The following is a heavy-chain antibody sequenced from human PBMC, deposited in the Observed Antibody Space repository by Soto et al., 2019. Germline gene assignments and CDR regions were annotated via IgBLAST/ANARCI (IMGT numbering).Heavy chain of an antibody. V-gene: IGHV3-48*03. CDR3: ERDLCSSNNCYTVSYYGMDV. Sequence: EVKLVESGGGLVEPGGSLRLSCGASGFTFSNYEMNWVRKAPGKGLELVSYITSSGSTMYYADSVKGRFTISRDNAKNSLYLQMTSLRAEDSDVYYCERDLCSSNNCYTVSYYGMDVWGQGTTVTVSS. CDR2: ITSSGSTM. CDR1: GFTFSNYE. D-gene: IGHD2-2*02. J-gene: IGHJ6*02.